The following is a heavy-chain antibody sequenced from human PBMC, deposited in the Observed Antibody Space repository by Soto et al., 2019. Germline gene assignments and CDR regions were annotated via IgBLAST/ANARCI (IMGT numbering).Heavy chain of an antibody. CDR2: INHSGNT. J-gene: IGHJ6*02. CDR3: AGQPTAGSFYDLGSYYYYYGMDV. Sequence: SETLSLTCAVYGGSFSGYYWSWIRQPPGKGLEWIGEINHSGNTNYNPSLKSRVTISVDTSKNQFSLKLSSVTAADSAVYYCAGQPTAGSFYDLGSYYYYYGMDVWGQGTTVTVSS. D-gene: IGHD3-16*01. CDR1: GGSFSGYY. V-gene: IGHV4-34*01.